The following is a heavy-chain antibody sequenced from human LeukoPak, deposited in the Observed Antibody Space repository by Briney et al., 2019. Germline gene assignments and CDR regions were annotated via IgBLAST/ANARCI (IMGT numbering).Heavy chain of an antibody. CDR3: ARVGDPGYCSSTSCFSFDS. CDR2: IYYSGNT. J-gene: IGHJ4*02. Sequence: PSETLSLTCTVSGVSISSYYWSWIRQPPGKGLEWIGYIYYSGNTNYNPSLMSRVTISVDTSKNQFSLKLSSVTAADTAVYYCARVGDPGYCSSTSCFSFDSWGQGILVTVSS. D-gene: IGHD2-2*03. CDR1: GVSISSYY. V-gene: IGHV4-59*01.